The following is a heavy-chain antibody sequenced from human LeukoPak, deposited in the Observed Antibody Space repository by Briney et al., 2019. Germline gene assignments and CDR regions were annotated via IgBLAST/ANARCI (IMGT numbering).Heavy chain of an antibody. CDR1: GGSFSAYH. D-gene: IGHD6-13*01. CDR2: IHHSGST. Sequence: SETLSLTCAVYGGSFSAYHSIWIRQPPGKGLEWIGEIHHSGSTNYNPSLKSRLTISVDTSKNQFSLKLTSATAADTAVYYCARGLRQYVPAAGIWGQGTLVTVSS. V-gene: IGHV4-34*01. CDR3: ARGLRQYVPAAGI. J-gene: IGHJ4*02.